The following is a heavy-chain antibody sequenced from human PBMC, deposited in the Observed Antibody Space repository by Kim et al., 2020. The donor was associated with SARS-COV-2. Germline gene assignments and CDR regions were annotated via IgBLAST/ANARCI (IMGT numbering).Heavy chain of an antibody. D-gene: IGHD6-19*01. Sequence: GGSLRLSCAASGFTFSSYWMTWVRQAPGKGLEWLANIKQDGNQKYYVDSVKGRFTISRDKAKNSLYLQMNSLRAEDTAVYYCARDGDLYSSGKDAFDIWGQGTMVTVSS. V-gene: IGHV3-7*01. CDR2: IKQDGNQK. J-gene: IGHJ3*02. CDR3: ARDGDLYSSGKDAFDI. CDR1: GFTFSSYW.